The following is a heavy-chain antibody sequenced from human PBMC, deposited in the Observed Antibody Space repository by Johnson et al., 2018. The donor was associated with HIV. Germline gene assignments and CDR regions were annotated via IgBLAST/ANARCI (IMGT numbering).Heavy chain of an antibody. V-gene: IGHV3-20*04. J-gene: IGHJ3*01. CDR3: TKEIVRYSIDWDVFDL. CDR2: ISRNSGKR. D-gene: IGHD3-9*01. CDR1: GFTVSNNY. Sequence: VQLVESGGGVVRPGGSLRLSCAASGFTVSNNYMSWVRQAPGKGLEWVSGISRNSGKRGYADSVKGRFSISRDNAKNSLYLQMDSLRAEDTAFYYCTKEIVRYSIDWDVFDLWGQGTMVTVSS.